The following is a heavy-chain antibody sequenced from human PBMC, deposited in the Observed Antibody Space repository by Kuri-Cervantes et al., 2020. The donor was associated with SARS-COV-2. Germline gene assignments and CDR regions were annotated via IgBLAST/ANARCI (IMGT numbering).Heavy chain of an antibody. CDR3: AKDRVWDYGDYHFDY. CDR2: ISSSGSTI. V-gene: IGHV3-48*03. CDR1: GFTFSSYE. Sequence: GSLRLSCAASGFTFSSYEMNWVRQAPGKGLEWVSYISSSGSTIYYADSVKGRFTISRGNSKNTLYLQMNSLRAEDTAVYYCAKDRVWDYGDYHFDYWGQGTLVTVSS. J-gene: IGHJ4*02. D-gene: IGHD4-17*01.